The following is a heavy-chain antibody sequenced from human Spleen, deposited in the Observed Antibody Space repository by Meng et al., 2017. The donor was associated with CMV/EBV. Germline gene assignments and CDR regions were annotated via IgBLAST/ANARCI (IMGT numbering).Heavy chain of an antibody. J-gene: IGHJ4*02. CDR2: INHSGST. Sequence: AETLSLTCAVYGGSFSGYYWTWIRQPPGKGLEWIGEINHSGSTSYNPSLKTRVIISVDTSKNQFSLKLSSVTAADTAVYYCARGRFGVWVGYSYVYGFDYWGQGTLVTVSS. D-gene: IGHD5-18*01. CDR1: GGSFSGYY. V-gene: IGHV4-34*01. CDR3: ARGRFGVWVGYSYVYGFDY.